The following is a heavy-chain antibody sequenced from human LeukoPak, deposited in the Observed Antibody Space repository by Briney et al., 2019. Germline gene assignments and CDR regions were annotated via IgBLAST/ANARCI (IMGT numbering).Heavy chain of an antibody. Sequence: PSETLSLTCAVYGESFSGYYWSWIRQPPGKGLEWFGEINHGGSTNYNPSLKSRVTISVDTSKNQFSLKLSSVTAADTAVYYCARLAEDYSNFYIYYFDYWGQGTLVTVSS. CDR1: GESFSGYY. V-gene: IGHV4-34*01. D-gene: IGHD4-11*01. J-gene: IGHJ4*02. CDR2: INHGGST. CDR3: ARLAEDYSNFYIYYFDY.